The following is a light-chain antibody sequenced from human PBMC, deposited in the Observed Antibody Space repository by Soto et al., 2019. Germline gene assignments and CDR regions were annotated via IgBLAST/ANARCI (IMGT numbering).Light chain of an antibody. Sequence: VVLTQSPGTLSLSPGERATLSCRASQSVSSSSLAWYQHSPGQAPRLLIYGASSRATGIPDRFSGSGSGTDFTLTISRLEPEDFAVYYCQQYGSSPRTFGQGTKVEIK. CDR1: QSVSSSS. CDR2: GAS. J-gene: IGKJ1*01. V-gene: IGKV3-20*01. CDR3: QQYGSSPRT.